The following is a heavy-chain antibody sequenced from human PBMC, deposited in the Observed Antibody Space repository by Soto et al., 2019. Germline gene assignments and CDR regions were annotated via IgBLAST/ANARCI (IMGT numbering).Heavy chain of an antibody. D-gene: IGHD3-9*01. J-gene: IGHJ6*02. CDR1: GYSISSGYY. CDR3: VRGIDDILTGPYYYYGMDV. CDR2: IYHSGST. Sequence: SETLSLTCAVSGYSISSGYYRGWIRQPPGKGLEWIGSIYHSGSTYYNPPLKSRVTISVDTSKNQFSLKLSSVTAADTAVYYCVRGIDDILTGPYYYYGMDVWGQGTTVTVSS. V-gene: IGHV4-38-2*01.